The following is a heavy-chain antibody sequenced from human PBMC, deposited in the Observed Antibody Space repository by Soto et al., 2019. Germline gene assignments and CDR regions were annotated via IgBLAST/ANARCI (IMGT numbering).Heavy chain of an antibody. CDR3: ARVSIVGATTSAFDI. CDR2: ISYDGSNK. D-gene: IGHD1-26*01. J-gene: IGHJ3*02. Sequence: PGGSLRLSCAASGFTFSSYAMHWVRQAPGKGLEWVAVISYDGSNKYYADSVKGRFTISRDNSKNTLYLQMNSLRAEDTAVYYCARVSIVGATTSAFDIWGQGTMVTVSS. CDR1: GFTFSSYA. V-gene: IGHV3-30-3*01.